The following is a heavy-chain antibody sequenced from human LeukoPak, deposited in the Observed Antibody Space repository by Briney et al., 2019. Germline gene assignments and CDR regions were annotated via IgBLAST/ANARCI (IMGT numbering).Heavy chain of an antibody. CDR1: GFTFSNAW. Sequence: GGSLRLSCAASGFTFSNAWISWVRQAPGKGLEWVGRIKSKTDGGTTDYAAPVKGRFTISRDDSKNTLYLQMNSLKTEDTAVYYCNTESGSYYRAFDYWGQGTLVTVSS. D-gene: IGHD1-26*01. V-gene: IGHV3-15*01. J-gene: IGHJ4*02. CDR2: IKSKTDGGTT. CDR3: NTESGSYYRAFDY.